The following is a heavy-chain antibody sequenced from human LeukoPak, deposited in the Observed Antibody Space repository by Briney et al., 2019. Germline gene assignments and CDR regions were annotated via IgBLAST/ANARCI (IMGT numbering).Heavy chain of an antibody. V-gene: IGHV4-61*01. CDR3: ARVVPAAKVIDL. Sequence: SSETLSLTCTVSGGSFRSSSYYWGWIRQPPGKGLEWIGYIYYSGSTNYNPSLKSRVTISVDTSKNQFSLKLSSVTAADTAVYYCARVVPAAKVIDLWGRGTLVTVSS. CDR2: IYYSGST. CDR1: GGSFRSSSYY. D-gene: IGHD2-2*01. J-gene: IGHJ2*01.